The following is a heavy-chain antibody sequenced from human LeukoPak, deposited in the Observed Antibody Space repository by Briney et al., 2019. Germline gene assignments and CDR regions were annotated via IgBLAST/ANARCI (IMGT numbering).Heavy chain of an antibody. CDR2: IRYDGSNK. Sequence: GGSLRLFCAASGFTFSSYGMHWVRQAPGKGLEWVAFIRYDGSNKYYADSVKGRFTISRDNSKNTLYLQMNSLRAEDTAVYYCAKDPGSSWYYFDYWGQGTLVTVSS. D-gene: IGHD6-13*01. V-gene: IGHV3-30*02. J-gene: IGHJ4*02. CDR3: AKDPGSSWYYFDY. CDR1: GFTFSSYG.